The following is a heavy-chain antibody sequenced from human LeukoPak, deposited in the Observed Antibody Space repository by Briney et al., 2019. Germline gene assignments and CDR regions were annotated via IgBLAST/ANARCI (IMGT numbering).Heavy chain of an antibody. CDR2: INPKNSGR. D-gene: IGHD2-15*01. Sequence: ASVKVSCKTSGYSFSDYYIHWVRQAPGQGLEWMGWINPKNSGRNYALKFQGRVTMTKDASTSTAYLELSSLRSDDTAVYYCARDSAVVAAALWFDPWGQGTLVTVSS. CDR1: GYSFSDYY. J-gene: IGHJ5*02. CDR3: ARDSAVVAAALWFDP. V-gene: IGHV1-2*07.